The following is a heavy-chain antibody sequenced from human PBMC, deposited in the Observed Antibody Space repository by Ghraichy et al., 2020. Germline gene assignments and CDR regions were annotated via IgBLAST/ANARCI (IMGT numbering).Heavy chain of an antibody. Sequence: SETLSLTCTVSGGSISSYYWSWIRQPPGKGLEWIGYIYYSGSTNYNPSLKSRVTISVDTSKNQFSLKLSSVTAADTAVYYCARDSGSSYGYFDYWGQGTLVTVSS. CDR3: ARDSGSSYGYFDY. V-gene: IGHV4-59*01. CDR1: GGSISSYY. CDR2: IYYSGST. D-gene: IGHD5-18*01. J-gene: IGHJ4*02.